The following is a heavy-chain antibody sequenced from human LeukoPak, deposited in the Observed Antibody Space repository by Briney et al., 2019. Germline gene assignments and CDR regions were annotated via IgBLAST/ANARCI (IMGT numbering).Heavy chain of an antibody. CDR1: GYSFTSYW. Sequence: GGSLKISCKGSGYSFTSYWIGWVRQMPGKGLEWMGIIYPGDSSTTYSPSFQGQITISADKSISTAYLQWSSLKASDTAIYYCALHPAQGSGSLDFWGQGTLVTVSS. D-gene: IGHD3-10*01. CDR3: ALHPAQGSGSLDF. J-gene: IGHJ4*02. CDR2: IYPGDSST. V-gene: IGHV5-51*01.